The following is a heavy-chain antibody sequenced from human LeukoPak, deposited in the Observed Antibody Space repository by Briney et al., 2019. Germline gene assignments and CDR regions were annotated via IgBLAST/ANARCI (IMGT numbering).Heavy chain of an antibody. CDR2: IKQDGTEK. J-gene: IGHJ5*02. CDR3: ARDLSSSWAAGRFDP. CDR1: GFTFSSHW. V-gene: IGHV3-7*01. D-gene: IGHD6-13*01. Sequence: GGSLRLSCADSGFTFSSHWMAWVRQAPGKGLEWVANIKQDGTEKYYMDSVKGRFTISRDNAKNSLYLQMNSLRPEDTAVYYCARDLSSSWAAGRFDPWGQGALVTVSS.